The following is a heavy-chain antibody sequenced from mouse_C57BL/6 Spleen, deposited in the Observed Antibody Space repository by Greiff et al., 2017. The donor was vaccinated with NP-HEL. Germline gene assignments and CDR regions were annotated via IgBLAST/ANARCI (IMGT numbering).Heavy chain of an antibody. CDR1: GYTFTSYW. D-gene: IGHD2-3*01. V-gene: IGHV1-52*01. J-gene: IGHJ1*03. CDR2: IDPSDSET. Sequence: QVQLQQPGAELVRPGSSVKLSCKASGYTFTSYWMHWVKQRPIQGLEWIGNIDPSDSETHYNQKFKDKATLTVDKSSSTAYMQLSSLTSEDSAVYYCARYYDGSPYWYFDVWGTGTTVTVSS. CDR3: ARYYDGSPYWYFDV.